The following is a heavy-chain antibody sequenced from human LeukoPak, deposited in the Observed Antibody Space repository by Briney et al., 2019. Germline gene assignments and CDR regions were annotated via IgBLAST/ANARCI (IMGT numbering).Heavy chain of an antibody. CDR1: GYTFTSYY. V-gene: IGHV1-46*01. J-gene: IGHJ4*02. CDR3: ARGSLRYFDWLLNFDY. CDR2: IIPSGGST. D-gene: IGHD3-9*01. Sequence: ASVKVSCKASGYTFTSYYMHWVRQAPGQGLEWMGIIIPSGGSTSYAQKFQGRVTMTRDMSTSTDYMELSSLRSEDTAVYYCARGSLRYFDWLLNFDYWGQGTLVTVSS.